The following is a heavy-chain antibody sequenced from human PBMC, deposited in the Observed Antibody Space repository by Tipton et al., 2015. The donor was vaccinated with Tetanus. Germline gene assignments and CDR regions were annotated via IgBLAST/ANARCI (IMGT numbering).Heavy chain of an antibody. V-gene: IGHV4-34*01. CDR3: ARHFHENSVYYELDIDY. CDR1: GGSFSGYY. CDR2: INYSGTT. J-gene: IGHJ4*02. Sequence: TLSLTCAVYGGSFSGYYWTWIRQPPVKGLEWIGEINYSGTTNYNPSLKSRVTMSVDTSKNQFSLQLSSMTAADTAVYYCARHFHENSVYYELDIDYWGQGTLVTVSS. D-gene: IGHD3-22*01.